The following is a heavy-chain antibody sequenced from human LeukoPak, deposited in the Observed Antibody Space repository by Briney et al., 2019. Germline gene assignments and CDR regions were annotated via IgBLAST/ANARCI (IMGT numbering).Heavy chain of an antibody. CDR3: ARGFDWLEYYFDY. CDR2: INPNTGGT. J-gene: IGHJ4*02. V-gene: IGHV1-2*02. D-gene: IGHD3-9*01. Sequence: APVKVSCKASGYTFTSYYMHWVRQAPGQGLEWMGWINPNTGGTNYAQKFQGRVTMTRDTSISTAYVEVNRLRSDDTALYYCARGFDWLEYYFDYWGQGTLVTVSS. CDR1: GYTFTSYY.